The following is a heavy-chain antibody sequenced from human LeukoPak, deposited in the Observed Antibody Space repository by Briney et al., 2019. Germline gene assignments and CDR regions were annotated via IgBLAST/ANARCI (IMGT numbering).Heavy chain of an antibody. J-gene: IGHJ5*02. V-gene: IGHV3-74*01. D-gene: IGHD2-2*01. CDR3: ARDRSNYARSNWFDP. CDR2: INSDGSST. Sequence: SGGSLRLSCSASGFAFSSYGMHWVRQAPGKGLVWVSRINSDGSSTSYADSVKGRFTISRDNAKNTLYLQMNSLRAEDTAVYYCARDRSNYARSNWFDPWGQGTLLTVSS. CDR1: GFAFSSYG.